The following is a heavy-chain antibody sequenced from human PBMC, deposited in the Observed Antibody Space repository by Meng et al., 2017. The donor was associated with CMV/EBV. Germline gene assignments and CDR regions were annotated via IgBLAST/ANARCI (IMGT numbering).Heavy chain of an antibody. Sequence: QLERRESGQGLVKPSETLSLTCTFSGGSISSSSYYWGWVRQPPGKGLEWIGSIYYSGSTYYNPSLKSRVTISVDTSKNQFSLKLSSVTAADTAVYYCAREGNYYGSGSYYAYWGQGTLVTVSS. CDR1: GGSISSSSYY. CDR3: AREGNYYGSGSYYAY. V-gene: IGHV4-39*07. D-gene: IGHD3-10*01. J-gene: IGHJ4*02. CDR2: IYYSGST.